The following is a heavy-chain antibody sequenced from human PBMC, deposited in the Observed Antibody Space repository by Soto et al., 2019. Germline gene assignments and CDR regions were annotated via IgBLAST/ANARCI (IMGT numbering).Heavy chain of an antibody. D-gene: IGHD2-2*01. J-gene: IGHJ6*02. CDR2: IYSDGTT. V-gene: IGHV4-4*07. Sequence: SETLSLTCTVSGGSISGYYWSWVRQPAGKGLEWVGRIYSDGTTNYSPSLKSRVTMSLDTSKDQFSLHLNSVTAADTAVYYCSRVGCSNSKCYTRGMDVWGQGTTVAVS. CDR3: SRVGCSNSKCYTRGMDV. CDR1: GGSISGYY.